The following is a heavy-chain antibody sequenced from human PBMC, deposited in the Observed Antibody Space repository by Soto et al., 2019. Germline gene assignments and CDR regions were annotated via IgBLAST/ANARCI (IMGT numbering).Heavy chain of an antibody. V-gene: IGHV4-30-2*01. D-gene: IGHD6-13*01. CDR3: ARSSSSWSPFAS. CDR2: IYHSGST. J-gene: IGHJ5*01. Sequence: LSLTCAVSGGSISSGGYSWSWIRQPPGKGPEWIGYIYHSGSTYYNPSLESRVTISVDRSKNQFSLKLSSVTAADTAVYYCARSSSSWSPFASWGQGTLVTVSS. CDR1: GGSISSGGYS.